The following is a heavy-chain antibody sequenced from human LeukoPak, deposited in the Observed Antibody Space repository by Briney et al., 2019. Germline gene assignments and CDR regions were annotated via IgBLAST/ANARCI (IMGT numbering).Heavy chain of an antibody. CDR1: GFIFSSYW. CDR3: AKDQNGYNKPADY. V-gene: IGHV3-7*03. Sequence: GESLRLSCAASGFIFSSYWLRWVRQAPGKGLEWVANINRDGSDQYYVDSVKGRFTISRDNAKNSLYLQMNSLRAEDTAVYYCAKDQNGYNKPADYWGQGTLVTVPS. J-gene: IGHJ4*02. CDR2: INRDGSDQ. D-gene: IGHD5-24*01.